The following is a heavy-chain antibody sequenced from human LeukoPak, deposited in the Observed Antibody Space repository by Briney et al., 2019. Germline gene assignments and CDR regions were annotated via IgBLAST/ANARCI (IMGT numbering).Heavy chain of an antibody. CDR2: IHYSGGIT. Sequence: SETLSLTCTVSGGSISSSSYYWGWIRQPPGKGLEWIGYIHYSGGITYYNPSLKSRVTMSVDTSKNQFSLKLSSVTAADTAVYYCARYERAAAPYFDYWGQGTLVTVSS. J-gene: IGHJ4*02. D-gene: IGHD6-13*01. CDR3: ARYERAAAPYFDY. CDR1: GGSISSSSYY. V-gene: IGHV4-61*05.